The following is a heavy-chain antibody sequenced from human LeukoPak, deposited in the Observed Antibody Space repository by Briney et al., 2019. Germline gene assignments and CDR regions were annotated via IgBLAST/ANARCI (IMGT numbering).Heavy chain of an antibody. CDR2: IYSSGAT. Sequence: SETLSLTCTVSGGSITTYNWIWIRQTPGQALEWIGHIYSSGATKYNPSLKSRATILLDTSKNQLSLKLSSVCAADTAVYYCARRTPGPQLDENVAYFFDHWGQGTQVTVSS. CDR1: GGSITTYN. D-gene: IGHD2-2*01. V-gene: IGHV4-4*09. J-gene: IGHJ4*02. CDR3: ARRTPGPQLDENVAYFFDH.